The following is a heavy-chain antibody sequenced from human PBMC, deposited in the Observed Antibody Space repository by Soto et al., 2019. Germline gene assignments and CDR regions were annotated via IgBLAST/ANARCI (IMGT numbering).Heavy chain of an antibody. Sequence: VQLVQSGAEVRKPGSSVKVSCKASGGDFKNFIIAWVRQAPRHGLEWMGGVIPIFDTPNFVQKFQDRVTITADEATSTTYMELRSLRSEDTAVYYCARVGSCLTSSCLYYCMDVWGQGTTVIVSS. J-gene: IGHJ6*02. D-gene: IGHD2-2*01. CDR2: VIPIFDTP. V-gene: IGHV1-69*01. CDR1: GGDFKNFI. CDR3: ARVGSCLTSSCLYYCMDV.